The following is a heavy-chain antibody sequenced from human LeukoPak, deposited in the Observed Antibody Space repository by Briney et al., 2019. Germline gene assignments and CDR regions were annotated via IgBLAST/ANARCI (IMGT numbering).Heavy chain of an antibody. CDR2: IYYSWST. V-gene: IGHV4-31*03. CDR1: GGSISSGGYY. J-gene: IGHJ4*02. D-gene: IGHD4-17*01. Sequence: SETLSLTCTVSGGSISSGGYYWIWIRQHPGKGLEWIGYIYYSWSTYYNPSLKSRVTISVDTSKNQFSLKLSSVTAADTAVYYCARGRYGFFDYWGQGTLVTVSS. CDR3: ARGRYGFFDY.